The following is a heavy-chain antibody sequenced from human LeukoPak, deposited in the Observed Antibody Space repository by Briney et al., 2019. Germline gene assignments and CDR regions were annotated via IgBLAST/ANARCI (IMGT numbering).Heavy chain of an antibody. V-gene: IGHV4-34*01. CDR1: GGSFSGYY. CDR3: ARGRREVVVVVAATRRSWFDP. CDR2: INHSGST. D-gene: IGHD2-15*01. Sequence: SETLSLTCAVYGGSFSGYYWSWIRQPPGKGLEWIGEINHSGSTNYNPSLKSRVTISVDTSKNQLSLKLSSVTAADTAVYYCARGRREVVVVVAATRRSWFDPWGQGTLVTVSS. J-gene: IGHJ5*02.